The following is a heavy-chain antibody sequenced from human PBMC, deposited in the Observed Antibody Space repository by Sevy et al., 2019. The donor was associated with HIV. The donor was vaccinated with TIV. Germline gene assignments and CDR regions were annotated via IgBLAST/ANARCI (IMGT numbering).Heavy chain of an antibody. Sequence: ASVKVSCKASGYTLNDYGISWVRQAPGQGLEWIGWITAYKDNTNYAQNFQGRVTMTTDTSTSTAYMELRSLRSDDTAVYYCTRVDPYYEFGDVWGQGTTVTVSS. CDR3: TRVDPYYEFGDV. J-gene: IGHJ6*02. CDR1: GYTLNDYG. CDR2: ITAYKDNT. D-gene: IGHD3-3*01. V-gene: IGHV1-18*01.